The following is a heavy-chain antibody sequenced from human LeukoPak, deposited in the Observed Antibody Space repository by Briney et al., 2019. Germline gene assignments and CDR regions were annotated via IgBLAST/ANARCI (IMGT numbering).Heavy chain of an antibody. V-gene: IGHV4-34*01. CDR2: INHSGST. Sequence: SETLSLTCAVYGGSFSGYYWSWIRQPPGKGLEWIGEINHSGSTYYNPSLKSRVTISVDTSKNQFSLKLSSVTAADTTVYYCARQRLYCSGGSCYQEFDYWGQGTLVTVSS. CDR1: GGSFSGYY. D-gene: IGHD2-15*01. J-gene: IGHJ4*02. CDR3: ARQRLYCSGGSCYQEFDY.